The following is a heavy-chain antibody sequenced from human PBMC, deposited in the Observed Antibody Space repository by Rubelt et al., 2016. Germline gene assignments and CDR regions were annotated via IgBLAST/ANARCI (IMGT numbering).Heavy chain of an antibody. Sequence: QVQLVQSGAEVKKPGASVKVSCKASGYTFTSYGISWVRQAPGQGLEWMGWISAYNGNTNYAQKIQGRVTMTTDTSTSTADRELRSLRSDDAAVYYCARDRVRIAARQGWYFDLWGRGTLVTVSS. CDR1: GYTFTSYG. CDR3: ARDRVRIAARQGWYFDL. J-gene: IGHJ2*01. D-gene: IGHD6-6*01. CDR2: ISAYNGNT. V-gene: IGHV1-18*01.